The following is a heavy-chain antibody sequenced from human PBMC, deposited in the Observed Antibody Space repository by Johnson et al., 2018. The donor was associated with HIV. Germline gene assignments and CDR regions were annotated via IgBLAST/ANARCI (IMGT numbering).Heavy chain of an antibody. D-gene: IGHD3-3*01. Sequence: QVLLVESGGGVVQPGRSLRLSCAASGFTFSENGMHWVRQAPGKGLECVAFIRYDVSNKYYADSVKGRFTISRDNSKNTLYLQMNSLRAEVTAVYYCAKVRLQSMTIFGLASDAFDIWGQGKMVTVSS. J-gene: IGHJ3*02. CDR3: AKVRLQSMTIFGLASDAFDI. CDR2: IRYDVSNK. CDR1: GFTFSENG. V-gene: IGHV3-30*02.